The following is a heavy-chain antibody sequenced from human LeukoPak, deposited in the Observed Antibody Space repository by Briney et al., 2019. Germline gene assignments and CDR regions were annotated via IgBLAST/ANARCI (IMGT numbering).Heavy chain of an antibody. Sequence: SETLSLTCTVSGGSISSYYWSWIRQPAGKGLEWIGRIYTSGSTNYNPSLKSRVTMSVDTSKNQFSLKLSSVTAADTAVYYCARRREPVGLNWYFDLWGRGTLVTVSS. J-gene: IGHJ2*01. CDR1: GGSISSYY. CDR2: IYTSGST. V-gene: IGHV4-4*07. CDR3: ARRREPVGLNWYFDL. D-gene: IGHD1-26*01.